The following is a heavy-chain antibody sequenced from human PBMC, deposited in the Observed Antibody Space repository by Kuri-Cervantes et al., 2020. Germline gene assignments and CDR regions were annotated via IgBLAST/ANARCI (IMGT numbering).Heavy chain of an antibody. CDR3: ARGYGDYVGWFDP. CDR2: INSDGSST. Sequence: GESLKISCAASGFTFSSYWMHWVRQAPGKGLVWVSRINSDGSSTSYADSVKGRFTISRDNAKNTLYLQMNSLRAEDTAVYYCARGYGDYVGWFDPWGQGTLVTVSS. D-gene: IGHD4-17*01. V-gene: IGHV3-74*01. J-gene: IGHJ5*02. CDR1: GFTFSSYW.